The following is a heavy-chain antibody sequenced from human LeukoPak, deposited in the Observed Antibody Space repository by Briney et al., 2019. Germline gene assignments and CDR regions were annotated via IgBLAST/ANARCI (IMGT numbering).Heavy chain of an antibody. Sequence: PGGSLRLSCAASGFTFSSYTMSWVRQAPGKGLERVSTISNSGRNTFYTDSVKGRFTISRDNSKNTLYLQMNSLRAGDTAVYSCARARGYCAADCSRYAFDYWGQGTLVTVSS. J-gene: IGHJ4*02. D-gene: IGHD2-21*02. CDR2: ISNSGRNT. CDR3: ARARGYCAADCSRYAFDY. V-gene: IGHV3-23*01. CDR1: GFTFSSYT.